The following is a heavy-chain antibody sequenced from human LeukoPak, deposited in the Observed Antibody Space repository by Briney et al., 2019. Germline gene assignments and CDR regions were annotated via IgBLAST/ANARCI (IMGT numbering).Heavy chain of an antibody. V-gene: IGHV3-30*03. D-gene: IGHD6-19*01. CDR1: GFIFSSHG. Sequence: PGGSLRLSCAASGFIFSSHGMHWVRQGPGKGLEWEAFISYDGRNKYYGDSVKGRFTISRDNAKNTLYLQMNNLTVEDTALYYCARDRSGWYKDAFDIWGQGTMVTVPS. CDR2: ISYDGRNK. J-gene: IGHJ3*02. CDR3: ARDRSGWYKDAFDI.